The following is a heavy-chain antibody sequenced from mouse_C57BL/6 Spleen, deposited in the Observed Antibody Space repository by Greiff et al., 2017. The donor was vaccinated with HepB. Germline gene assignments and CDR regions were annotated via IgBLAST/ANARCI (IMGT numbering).Heavy chain of an antibody. Sequence: VKLVESGAELVKPGASVKISCKASGYAFSSYWMNWVKQRPGKGLEWIGQIYPGDGDTNYNGKFKGKATLTADKSSSTAYMQLSSLTSEDSAVYFCARSGDYGDAMDYWGQGTSVTVSS. J-gene: IGHJ4*01. D-gene: IGHD2-4*01. CDR3: ARSGDYGDAMDY. CDR2: IYPGDGDT. CDR1: GYAFSSYW. V-gene: IGHV1-80*01.